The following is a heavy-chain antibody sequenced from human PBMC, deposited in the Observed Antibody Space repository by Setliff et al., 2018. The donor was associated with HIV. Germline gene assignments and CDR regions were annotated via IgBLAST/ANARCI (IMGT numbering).Heavy chain of an antibody. Sequence: PGGSLSLSCAASGFTLSSYVMSWVRQAPGKGLEWVSGISGSGGSTYYADSVKGRFTISRDNSKNMLYLQMNSLRAEDTAVYYCAEARTAYGDHVLGPSFDLWGRGTLVTVSS. CDR1: GFTLSSYV. CDR3: AEARTAYGDHVLGPSFDL. V-gene: IGHV3-23*01. CDR2: ISGSGGST. D-gene: IGHD4-17*01. J-gene: IGHJ2*01.